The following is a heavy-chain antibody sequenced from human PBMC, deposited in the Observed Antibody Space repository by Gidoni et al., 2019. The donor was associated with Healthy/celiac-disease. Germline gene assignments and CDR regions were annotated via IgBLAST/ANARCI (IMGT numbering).Heavy chain of an antibody. CDR1: GGSFSGYY. D-gene: IGHD3-9*01. J-gene: IGHJ5*02. V-gene: IGHV4-34*01. Sequence: QVQLQQWGAGLLKPSETLSLTCAVYGGSFSGYYWSWIRQPPGKGLEWIGEINHSGSTNYNPSLKSRVTISVDTSKNQFSLKLSSVTAADTAVYYCAREGNYDILTGYDWFDPWGQGTLVTVSS. CDR3: AREGNYDILTGYDWFDP. CDR2: INHSGST.